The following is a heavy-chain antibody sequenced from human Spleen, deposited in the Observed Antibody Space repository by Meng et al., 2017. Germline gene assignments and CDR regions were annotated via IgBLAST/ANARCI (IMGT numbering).Heavy chain of an antibody. CDR2: ISWNSGSI. CDR3: ARGKGGYGSLDV. J-gene: IGHJ6*02. V-gene: IGHV3-9*01. D-gene: IGHD3-10*01. Sequence: GGSLRLSCAASGFTFDDYAMHWVRQAPGKGLEWVSGISWNSGSIDYADSVKGRFTISRDNAKNSLYLHMNSLGVEDTAVYYCARGKGGYGSLDVWGQGTTVTVSS. CDR1: GFTFDDYA.